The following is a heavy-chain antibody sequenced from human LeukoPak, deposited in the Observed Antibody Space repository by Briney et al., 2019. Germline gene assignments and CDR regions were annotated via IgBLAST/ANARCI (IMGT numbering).Heavy chain of an antibody. D-gene: IGHD1-26*01. Sequence: ASVKVSCKASGYTFTSYGISWVRQAPGQGLEWMGWISAYNGNTNYAQKLQGRVTMTTDTSTSTAYMELRSLRSDVTAVYYCARARLSGSYYQWFDPWGQGTLVTVSS. J-gene: IGHJ5*02. CDR2: ISAYNGNT. V-gene: IGHV1-18*01. CDR1: GYTFTSYG. CDR3: ARARLSGSYYQWFDP.